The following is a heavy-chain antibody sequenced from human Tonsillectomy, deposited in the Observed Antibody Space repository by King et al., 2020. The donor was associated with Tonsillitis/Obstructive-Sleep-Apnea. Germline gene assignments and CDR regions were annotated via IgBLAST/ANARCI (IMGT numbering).Heavy chain of an antibody. CDR3: AVGRYYDFWSGYFDY. D-gene: IGHD3-3*01. Sequence: QLVQSGAEVKKPGSSVKVSCKASGGTFSSYAISWVRQAPGQGLEWMGGIIPILSIANYAQKFQGRVTITADKSTSTAYMELSSLRSEDTAVYYCAVGRYYDFWSGYFDYWGQGTLVTVSS. CDR2: IIPILSIA. J-gene: IGHJ4*02. CDR1: GGTFSSYA. V-gene: IGHV1-69*10.